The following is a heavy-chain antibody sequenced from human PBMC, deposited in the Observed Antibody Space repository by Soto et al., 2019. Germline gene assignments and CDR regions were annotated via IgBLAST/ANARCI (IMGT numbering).Heavy chain of an antibody. J-gene: IGHJ4*02. V-gene: IGHV4-59*01. D-gene: IGHD5-12*01. CDR3: ARGEWLATIKPYFAY. CDR2: IYYSGST. Sequence: QVQLQESGPGLVKPSETLSLTCTVSGGSMSCYYWSWIRQSPGKGLEWIGYIYYSGSTNYNPSLKSRVAISLDTSKNQFSLMLSSVTAADTAVYYCARGEWLATIKPYFAYWGQGTLVTVSS. CDR1: GGSMSCYY.